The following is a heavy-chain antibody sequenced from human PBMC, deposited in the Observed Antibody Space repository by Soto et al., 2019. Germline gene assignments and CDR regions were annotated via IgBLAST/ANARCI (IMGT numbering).Heavy chain of an antibody. Sequence: SVKVACKASGGTFSSYAISWVRQAPGEGLEWMGGIIPIFGTANYAQKFQGRVTITADESTSTAYMELSSLRSEDAAVYYCARDSRYYDFWSGYSPTSYYYYGMDVWGQGTTGTVSS. CDR2: IIPIFGTA. CDR1: GGTFSSYA. D-gene: IGHD3-3*01. CDR3: ARDSRYYDFWSGYSPTSYYYYGMDV. V-gene: IGHV1-69*13. J-gene: IGHJ6*02.